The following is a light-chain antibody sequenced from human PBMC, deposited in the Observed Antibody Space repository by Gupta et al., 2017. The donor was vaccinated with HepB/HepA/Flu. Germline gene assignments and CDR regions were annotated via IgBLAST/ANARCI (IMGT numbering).Light chain of an antibody. CDR3: CSYAGSYTHVV. Sequence: QSALTQPRSVSGSPGQSVTISCTGTSSDVGGYNYVSWYQQHPGKAPKLMIYDVSKRPSGVLDRFSGSKSGNTASLTISGLQAEDEADYYCCSYAGSYTHVVFGGGTKLTFL. J-gene: IGLJ2*01. CDR2: DVS. V-gene: IGLV2-11*01. CDR1: SSDVGGYNY.